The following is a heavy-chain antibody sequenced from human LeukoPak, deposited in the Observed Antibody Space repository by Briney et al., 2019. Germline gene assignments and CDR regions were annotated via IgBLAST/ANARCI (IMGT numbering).Heavy chain of an antibody. J-gene: IGHJ4*02. CDR1: AGSISSSSYY. D-gene: IGHD3-3*01. CDR2: IYYSGST. Sequence: PSETLSLTCTVSAGSISSSSYYWGWIRQPPGKGLEWIGRIYYSGSTYYNPSLKSRVTISVDTSKNQFSLKLSSVTAADTAVYYCARHAYYDFWSGYYTSDYFDYWGQGTLVTVSS. CDR3: ARHAYYDFWSGYYTSDYFDY. V-gene: IGHV4-39*01.